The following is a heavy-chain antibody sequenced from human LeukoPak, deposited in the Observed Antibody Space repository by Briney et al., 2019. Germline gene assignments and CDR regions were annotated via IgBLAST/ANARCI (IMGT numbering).Heavy chain of an antibody. D-gene: IGHD6-6*01. Sequence: SETLSLTCAVSGGSISSGGYSWSWIRQPPGKGLEWIGYIYHSGSTYYNPSLKGRVTISVDRSKNQFSLKLSSVTAADTAVYYCAREQARRYFDYWGQGTLVTVSS. V-gene: IGHV4-30-2*01. J-gene: IGHJ4*02. CDR1: GGSISSGGYS. CDR2: IYHSGST. CDR3: AREQARRYFDY.